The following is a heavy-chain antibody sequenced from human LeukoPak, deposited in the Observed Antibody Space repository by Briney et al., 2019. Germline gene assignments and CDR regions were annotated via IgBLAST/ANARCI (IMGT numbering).Heavy chain of an antibody. D-gene: IGHD4-4*01. CDR3: ARGRQQYIDY. CDR2: INHSGST. CDR1: GGSFSGYY. V-gene: IGHV4-34*01. J-gene: IGHJ4*02. Sequence: PSETLSLTCAVYGGSFSGYYWSWIRQPPGKGLEWIGEINHSGSTNYNPSLKSRVTISVDTSKNQFSLKLSSVTAADTAVYYCARGRQQYIDYWGRGTLVTVSS.